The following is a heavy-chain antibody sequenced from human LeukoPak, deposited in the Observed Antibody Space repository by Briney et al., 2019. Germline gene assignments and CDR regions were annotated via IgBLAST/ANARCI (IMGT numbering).Heavy chain of an antibody. D-gene: IGHD5-12*01. Sequence: GGSLRLSCAASGFTFSNAWMSWVRQAPGKGLEWVGRIKSQALGGTTDYAAPVKDRFTISRDDSKNTVDLQMTSLKAEDTAMYYCTTTYIVASTRNFRDYWGQGTLVIVSS. V-gene: IGHV3-15*01. CDR2: IKSQALGGTT. CDR3: TTTYIVASTRNFRDY. J-gene: IGHJ4*02. CDR1: GFTFSNAW.